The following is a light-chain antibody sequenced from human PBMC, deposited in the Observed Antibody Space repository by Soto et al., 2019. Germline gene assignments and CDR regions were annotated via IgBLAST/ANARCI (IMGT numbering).Light chain of an antibody. V-gene: IGKV1-6*01. Sequence: IQMTQSPSSLSASVGDRVTITCRARQDIRNDLGWYQQKPGKAPQLLIYAASTLPSGVPSRFSGCVSSIDFTITISRLHPEAFATSYCLQTYNFQFTFGPGTKVDIK. CDR1: QDIRND. CDR2: AAS. CDR3: LQTYNFQFT. J-gene: IGKJ3*01.